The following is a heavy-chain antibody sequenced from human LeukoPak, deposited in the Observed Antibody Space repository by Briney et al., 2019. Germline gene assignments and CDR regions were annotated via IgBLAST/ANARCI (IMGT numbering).Heavy chain of an antibody. D-gene: IGHD3-22*01. J-gene: IGHJ4*02. V-gene: IGHV3-33*01. CDR2: IWYDGSNK. CDR3: ARDDKGYFDY. Sequence: GGSLRLSCAASGFNFSSYGMHWVRQAPGEGLEWVAVIWYDGSNKYYADSVKGRFTISRDNSKNTLYLQMNSLRAEDTAVYYCARDDKGYFDYWGQGTLVTVSS. CDR1: GFNFSSYG.